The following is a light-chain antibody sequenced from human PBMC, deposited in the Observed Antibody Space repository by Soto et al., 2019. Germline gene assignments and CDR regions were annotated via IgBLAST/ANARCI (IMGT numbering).Light chain of an antibody. CDR2: AVT. V-gene: IGLV2-14*03. CDR3: TSHTDSRTVV. CDR1: SDDIGYNNY. Sequence: QSAPTQPASVSGSPGQSITISCTGTSDDIGYNNYVSWYQQHPGKAPTLIIYAVTYRPSGVSSRFSGSKSGDTASLTISGLQADDEADYYCTSHTDSRTVVFGGGTKVTVL. J-gene: IGLJ2*01.